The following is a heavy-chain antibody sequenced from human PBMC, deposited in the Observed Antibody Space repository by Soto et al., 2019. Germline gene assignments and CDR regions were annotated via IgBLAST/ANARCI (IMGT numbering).Heavy chain of an antibody. D-gene: IGHD3-22*01. CDR3: AKDIQLLLLTCPGY. CDR2: TSYDGSNK. CDR1: GFTFTSYG. V-gene: IGHV3-30*18. J-gene: IGHJ4*01. Sequence: GGALRLSRAASGFTFTSYGMHWVRQAPGKGLEWVAFTSYDGSNKYYADSVMGRFTISRDNSKNTLYLQMNSLRPEDTAVYYCAKDIQLLLLTCPGYWVYVPLFTVSS.